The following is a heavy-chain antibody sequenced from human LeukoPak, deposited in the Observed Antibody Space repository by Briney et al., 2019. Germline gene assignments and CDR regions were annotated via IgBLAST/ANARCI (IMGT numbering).Heavy chain of an antibody. D-gene: IGHD3-3*01. CDR3: ARAETILESPIDY. CDR1: GFTFSTSA. J-gene: IGHJ4*02. V-gene: IGHV3-64*01. CDR2: ISFNGGST. Sequence: GGSLRLSCAASGFTFSTSAMHCVRQAPGKGLEYVSGISFNGGSTYYANSVKGRFTISRDNSKNTLHLQMGSLRGEDMAVYYCARAETILESPIDYWGQGTLVTVSS.